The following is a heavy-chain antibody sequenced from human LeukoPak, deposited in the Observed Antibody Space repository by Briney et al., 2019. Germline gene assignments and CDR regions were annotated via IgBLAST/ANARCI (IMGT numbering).Heavy chain of an antibody. V-gene: IGHV1-8*01. CDR2: MNPNSGNT. CDR1: GYTFTSYD. CDR3: ARGYCSSTSCYGSYGAFDI. D-gene: IGHD2-2*01. Sequence: ASVKVSCKASGYTFTSYDTNWVRQATGQGLEWMGWMNPNSGNTGYAQKYQGRVTMTRNTSISTAYMELSSLKSEDTAVYYCARGYCSSTSCYGSYGAFDIWGQGTMVTVSS. J-gene: IGHJ3*02.